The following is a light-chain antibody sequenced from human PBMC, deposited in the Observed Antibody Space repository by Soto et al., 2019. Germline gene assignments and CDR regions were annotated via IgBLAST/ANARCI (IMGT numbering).Light chain of an antibody. CDR1: SSNIGAGYD. CDR2: GNS. V-gene: IGLV1-40*01. J-gene: IGLJ1*01. CDR3: QSYDSSLSGPYV. Sequence: QSVLTQPPSVSGAPGQRVTISCTGSSSNIGAGYDVHWYQQLPGTAPKLLIYGNSNRPSGVPDRFSGSKSGTSASLAITGXXXXXXXXXXXQSYDSSLSGPYVFGTGTKVTVL.